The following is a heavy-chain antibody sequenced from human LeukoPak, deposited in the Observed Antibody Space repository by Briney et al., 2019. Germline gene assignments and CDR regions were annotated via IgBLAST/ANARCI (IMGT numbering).Heavy chain of an antibody. Sequence: GESLKISCQGSGYSFTNSWIGWVRQMPGKGLEWMGIIYPDDSDTRYSPSFQGQVTISADKSISTAYLQWSSLKASDTAMYYCARHVHSSSLFALDVWGKGTTVTVSS. J-gene: IGHJ6*04. V-gene: IGHV5-51*01. CDR3: ARHVHSSSLFALDV. D-gene: IGHD6-13*01. CDR2: IYPDDSDT. CDR1: GYSFTNSW.